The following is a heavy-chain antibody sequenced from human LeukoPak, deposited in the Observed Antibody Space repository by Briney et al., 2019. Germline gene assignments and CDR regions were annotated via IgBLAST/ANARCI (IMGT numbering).Heavy chain of an antibody. CDR2: INHSGRT. Sequence: SETLSLTCAVYGGSFSGYYWSWIRQPPGKGLEWIGEINHSGRTNYNPSLKSRVTISVDTSKNHFSLKLSSVTAADTAVYYCARSTRSWFDPWGQGTLVTVSS. J-gene: IGHJ5*02. CDR1: GGSFSGYY. V-gene: IGHV4-34*01. CDR3: ARSTRSWFDP.